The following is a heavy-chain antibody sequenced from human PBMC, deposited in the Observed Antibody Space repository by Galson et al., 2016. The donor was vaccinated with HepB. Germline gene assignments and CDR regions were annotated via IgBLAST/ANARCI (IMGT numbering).Heavy chain of an antibody. V-gene: IGHV3-33*01. CDR3: AREMKPHLEWLCRSRLRPVDY. J-gene: IGHJ4*02. Sequence: SLRLSCAASGFTFSSYGMHWVRQAPGKGLEWVAVIWNDGSNKYYADSVKGRFTISRDNSKNTLSLELNSLRAEDTAVHYCAREMKPHLEWLCRSRLRPVDYWGQGTLVTVSS. CDR1: GFTFSSYG. D-gene: IGHD3-3*01. CDR2: IWNDGSNK.